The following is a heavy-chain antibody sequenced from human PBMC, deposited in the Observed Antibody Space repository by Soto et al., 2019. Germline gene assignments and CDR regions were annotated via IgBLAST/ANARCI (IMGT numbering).Heavy chain of an antibody. V-gene: IGHV4-31*03. CDR3: ARTLGVVVPAAIHGMDV. D-gene: IGHD2-2*01. J-gene: IGHJ6*02. CDR1: GGSISSGGYY. CDR2: IYYSGST. Sequence: SLTCTVSGGSISSGGYYWSWIRQHPGKGLEWIGYIYYSGSTYYNPSLKSRVTISVDTSKNQFSLKLSSVTAADTAVYYCARTLGVVVPAAIHGMDVWGQGTTVTVSS.